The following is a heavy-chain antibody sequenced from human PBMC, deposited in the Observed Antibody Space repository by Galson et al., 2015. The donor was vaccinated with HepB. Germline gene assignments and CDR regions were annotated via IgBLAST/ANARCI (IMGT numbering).Heavy chain of an antibody. CDR3: ATTSSGYSSGWYDAFDI. Sequence: SVKVSCKVSGYTLTKLSMHWVRQAPGKGLEWMGGFDPEDGETIYAQKFQGRVTMTEDTSTDTAYMELSSLRSEDTAVYYCATTSSGYSSGWYDAFDIWGQGTMVTVSS. V-gene: IGHV1-24*01. CDR1: GYTLTKLS. J-gene: IGHJ3*02. CDR2: FDPEDGET. D-gene: IGHD6-19*01.